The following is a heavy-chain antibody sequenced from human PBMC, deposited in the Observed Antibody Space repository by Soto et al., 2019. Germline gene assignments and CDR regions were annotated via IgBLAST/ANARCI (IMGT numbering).Heavy chain of an antibody. Sequence: QLQLQESGPGLVKPSETLSLTCTVSGGSISSSAYSWGWIRQPPGKGLEWIGSVYNSVIDYNPSLMSRVSISVDTSKIQFSLRLTSVPAADTALYYFVRHPTGFPNWIDPWGQGILVIVSS. CDR2: VYNSVI. J-gene: IGHJ5*02. D-gene: IGHD2-15*01. V-gene: IGHV4-39*01. CDR3: VRHPTGFPNWIDP. CDR1: GGSISSSAYS.